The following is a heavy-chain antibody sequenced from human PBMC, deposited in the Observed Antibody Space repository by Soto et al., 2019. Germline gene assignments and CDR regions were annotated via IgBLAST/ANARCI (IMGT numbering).Heavy chain of an antibody. CDR1: GYTLSTYD. J-gene: IGHJ4*02. Sequence: GASVKVSCKSSGYTLSTYDIAWVRQAPRQGLEGMGRISANNAKTNYAQQFVGRVTMTTDASTNSATVDSRNLRLDDTTTYYCARRFCSGGGCKWDDTGLIYFDLWGQGTLVTVSS. CDR3: ARRFCSGGGCKWDDTGLIYFDL. CDR2: ISANNAKT. D-gene: IGHD2-15*01. V-gene: IGHV1-18*01.